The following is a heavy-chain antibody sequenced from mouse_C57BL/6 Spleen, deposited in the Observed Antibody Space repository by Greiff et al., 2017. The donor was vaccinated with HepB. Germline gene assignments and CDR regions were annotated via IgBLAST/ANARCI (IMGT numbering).Heavy chain of an antibody. CDR1: GYTFTDYY. CDR3: ARQLRLPDD. J-gene: IGHJ2*01. Sequence: VQLQQSGPELVKPGASVKISCKASGYTFTDYYMNWVKQSHGKSLEWIGDINPNNGGTSYNQKFKGKATLTVDKSSSTAYMELRSLTSEDSAVYYCARQLRLPDDWGQGTTLTVSS. CDR2: INPNNGGT. D-gene: IGHD3-2*02. V-gene: IGHV1-26*01.